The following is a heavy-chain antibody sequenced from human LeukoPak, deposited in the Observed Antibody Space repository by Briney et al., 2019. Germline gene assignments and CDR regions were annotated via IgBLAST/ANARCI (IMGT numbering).Heavy chain of an antibody. V-gene: IGHV4-34*01. CDR1: GVSLSGYY. CDR2: INHSGST. J-gene: IGHJ4*02. D-gene: IGHD6-13*01. CDR3: ARLNHIAAAGSGYFDY. Sequence: PSETLSLTCAVYGVSLSGYYWSWIRQPPGKGLEWIGEINHSGSTHYNPSLKSRVTISVDTSKNQFSLKLSSVTAADTAVYYCARLNHIAAAGSGYFDYWGQGTLVTVSS.